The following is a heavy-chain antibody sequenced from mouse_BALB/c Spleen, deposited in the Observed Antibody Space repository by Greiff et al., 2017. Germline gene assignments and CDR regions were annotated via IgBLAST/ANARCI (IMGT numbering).Heavy chain of an antibody. D-gene: IGHD3-3*01. CDR2: ISTYYGDA. Sequence: QVQLKQSGAELVRPGVSVKISCKGSGYTFTDYAMHWVKQSHAKSLEWIGVISTYYGDASYNQKFKGKATMTVDKSSSTAYMELARLTSEDSAIYYCARRREGRNYFDYWGQGTTLTVSS. V-gene: IGHV1S137*01. CDR1: GYTFTDYA. J-gene: IGHJ2*01. CDR3: ARRREGRNYFDY.